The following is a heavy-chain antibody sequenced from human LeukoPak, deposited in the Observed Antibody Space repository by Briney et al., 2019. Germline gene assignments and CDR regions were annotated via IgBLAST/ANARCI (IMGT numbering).Heavy chain of an antibody. CDR3: ARDEYSYGYDYFDY. V-gene: IGHV3-48*03. J-gene: IGHJ4*02. Sequence: GGSLRLSCAASGFTFSSYEMNWDRQAPGKGLEWVSYISSSGSTIYYADSVKGRFTISRDNAKNSLYLQMNSLRAEDTAVYYCARDEYSYGYDYFDYWGQGTLVTVSS. CDR1: GFTFSSYE. CDR2: ISSSGSTI. D-gene: IGHD5-18*01.